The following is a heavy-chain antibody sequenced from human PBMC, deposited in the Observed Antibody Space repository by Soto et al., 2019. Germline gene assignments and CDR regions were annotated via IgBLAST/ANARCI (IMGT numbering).Heavy chain of an antibody. Sequence: PSETLSLTCTVSGGSISSGGYYWSWIHHHPGKGLEWIGYIYYSGSTYYNPSLKSRVTISVDTSKNQFSLKLSSVTAADTAVYYCARAPYYYDSRGFVGFDYWGKGNMVTVSA. CDR2: IYYSGST. J-gene: IGHJ4*02. CDR1: GGSISSGGYY. CDR3: ARAPYYYDSRGFVGFDY. D-gene: IGHD3-22*01. V-gene: IGHV4-31*03.